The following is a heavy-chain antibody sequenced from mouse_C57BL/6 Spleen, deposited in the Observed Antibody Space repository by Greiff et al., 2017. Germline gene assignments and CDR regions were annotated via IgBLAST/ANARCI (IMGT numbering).Heavy chain of an antibody. CDR1: GFTFSDFY. J-gene: IGHJ1*03. V-gene: IGHV7-1*01. Sequence: EVHLVESGGGLVQSGRSLRLSCATSGFTFSDFYMEWVRQAPGKGLEWIAASRNKANDYTTEYSASVKGRFIVSRDTSQSILYLQMNALRAEDTAIYYCAREAYYGSSYWYFDVWGTGTTVTVSS. D-gene: IGHD1-1*01. CDR3: AREAYYGSSYWYFDV. CDR2: SRNKANDYTT.